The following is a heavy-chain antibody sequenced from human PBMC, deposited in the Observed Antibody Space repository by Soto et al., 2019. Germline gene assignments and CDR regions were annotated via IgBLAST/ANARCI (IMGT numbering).Heavy chain of an antibody. CDR3: VRSNARADDAFDI. CDR2: ISSDGSSR. V-gene: IGHV3-74*01. CDR1: GFSFSSYW. J-gene: IGHJ3*02. D-gene: IGHD6-13*01. Sequence: EVQLVESGGGLVKPGGSLRLSCAASGFSFSSYWMHWVRQAPGKGLVWVSRISSDGSSRSYADSVKSGLMTSRDNAKNTLNLQMNSLRAEDTAVYSCVRSNARADDAFDIWGQGTMVTVSA.